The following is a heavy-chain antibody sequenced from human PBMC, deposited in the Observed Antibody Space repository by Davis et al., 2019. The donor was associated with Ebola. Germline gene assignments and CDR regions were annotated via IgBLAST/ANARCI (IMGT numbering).Heavy chain of an antibody. J-gene: IGHJ4*02. CDR3: ARDPGRGSYSDFDY. V-gene: IGHV1-8*01. CDR1: GYTFTSYD. D-gene: IGHD1-26*01. Sequence: ASVKVSCKASGYTFTSYDINWVRQATGQGLEWMGWMNPNSGNTGYAQKLQGRVTMTTDTSTSTAYMELRSLRSDDTAVYYCARDPGRGSYSDFDYWGQGTLVTVSS. CDR2: MNPNSGNT.